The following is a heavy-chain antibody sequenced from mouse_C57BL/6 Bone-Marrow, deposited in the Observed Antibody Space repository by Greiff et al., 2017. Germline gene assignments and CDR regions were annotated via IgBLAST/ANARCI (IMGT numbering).Heavy chain of an antibody. V-gene: IGHV14-1*01. Sequence: VQLQQSGAELVRPGASVKLSCTASGFNIKVYYMHWVKQRPEQGLEWIGRIDPGDGGTEYAPKFQGKATMTADTSSNTAYLQLSSLTSEDTAVYYGTTPFSTIVATRAFWGQGTLVTVSA. CDR3: TTPFSTIVATRAF. CDR1: GFNIKVYY. J-gene: IGHJ3*01. CDR2: IDPGDGGT. D-gene: IGHD1-1*01.